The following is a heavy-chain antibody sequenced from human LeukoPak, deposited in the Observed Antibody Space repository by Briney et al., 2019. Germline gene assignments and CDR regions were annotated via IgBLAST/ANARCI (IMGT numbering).Heavy chain of an antibody. V-gene: IGHV3-11*01. D-gene: IGHD6-13*01. CDR1: GFTFSDYY. Sequence: PGGSLRLSCAASGFTFSDYYMSWIRQAPGKGLEWVSYISGSRNIMYYADSVKGRFTISRDNSKNTLYLQMNSLRAEDTAVYYCAKDTGISSSWGFDYWGQGTLVTVSS. CDR3: AKDTGISSSWGFDY. CDR2: ISGSRNIM. J-gene: IGHJ4*02.